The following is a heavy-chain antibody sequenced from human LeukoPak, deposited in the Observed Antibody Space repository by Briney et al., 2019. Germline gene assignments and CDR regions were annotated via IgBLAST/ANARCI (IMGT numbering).Heavy chain of an antibody. CDR2: IKEDGSEK. Sequence: GGSLRLSCAASGFTFSSYWMSWVRQAPGEGLEWVANIKEDGSEKYYVDSVKGRFTISRDNAKNSLYLQMNSLRAEDTAVYYCARDTLYGSGSYYTVKYYYYMDVWGKGTTVTVSS. J-gene: IGHJ6*03. D-gene: IGHD3-10*01. V-gene: IGHV3-7*01. CDR1: GFTFSSYW. CDR3: ARDTLYGSGSYYTVKYYYYMDV.